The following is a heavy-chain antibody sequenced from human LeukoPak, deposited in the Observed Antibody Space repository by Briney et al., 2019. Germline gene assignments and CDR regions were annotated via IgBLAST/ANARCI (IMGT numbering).Heavy chain of an antibody. CDR2: ISAYNGNT. V-gene: IGHV1-18*01. CDR1: GYTFTSYG. CDR3: ARAHYYGSGSYYPQAY. J-gene: IGHJ4*02. D-gene: IGHD3-10*01. Sequence: ASVKVSCKASGYTFTSYGISWVRQAPGQGLEWMGWISAYNGNTNYAQKLQDKVTMTTDTSTSTAYMELRSLRSDDTAVYYRARAHYYGSGSYYPQAYWGQGTLVTVSS.